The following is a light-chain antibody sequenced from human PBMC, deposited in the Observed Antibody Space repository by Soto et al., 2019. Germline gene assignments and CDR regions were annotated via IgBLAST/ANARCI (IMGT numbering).Light chain of an antibody. CDR2: YDS. CDR1: NIGSKS. V-gene: IGLV3-21*04. J-gene: IGLJ2*01. Sequence: SYELTQPPSVSVAPGKTTRITRGGNNIGSKSVHWYQQKPGQAPVLVIYYDSDRPSGIPERFSGSNSGNTATLTISRVEAGDEADYYCQVWDSSSDHVVFGGGTEVTVL. CDR3: QVWDSSSDHVV.